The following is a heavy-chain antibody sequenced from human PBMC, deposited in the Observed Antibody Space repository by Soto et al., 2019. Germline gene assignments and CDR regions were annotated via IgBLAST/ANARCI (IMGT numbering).Heavy chain of an antibody. V-gene: IGHV3-53*01. CDR2: TPLTGTT. J-gene: IGHJ3*01. CDR3: RAWLVAESYDV. D-gene: IGHD5-12*01. CDR1: GISVNYNF. Sequence: VQLVESGGGLVLPGGSLRLSCAASGISVNYNFMNWVRKAPGKGLEWVSYTPLTGTTFYADSVKGRLTVSRDDFNNALYLQMDSLTVDDTAVYYCRAWLVAESYDVWGPGTVVTVSA.